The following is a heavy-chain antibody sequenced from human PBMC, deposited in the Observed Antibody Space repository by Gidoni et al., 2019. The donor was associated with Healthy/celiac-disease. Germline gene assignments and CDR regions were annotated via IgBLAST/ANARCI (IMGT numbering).Heavy chain of an antibody. V-gene: IGHV5-10-1*03. D-gene: IGHD3-10*01. Sequence: EVQLVQSGAEVKQPGESLRISCKGSGYSFTSYWISWVRQMPGKGLEWMGRIDPSDSDTNYSPSFQGHVTISADKSISTAYLQWSSLKASDTAMYYCARHYYGSGSSNWFDPWGQGTLVTVSS. CDR2: IDPSDSDT. CDR1: GYSFTSYW. CDR3: ARHYYGSGSSNWFDP. J-gene: IGHJ5*02.